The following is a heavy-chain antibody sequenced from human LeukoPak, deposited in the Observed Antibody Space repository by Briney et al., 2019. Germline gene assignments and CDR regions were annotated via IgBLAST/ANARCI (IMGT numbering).Heavy chain of an antibody. J-gene: IGHJ6*03. Sequence: PGGSLRLSCAASGFTFSSYGMSWVRQAPGKGLEWVSAISGSGGSTYYADSVKGRFTISRDNSKNTLYLQMNSLRAEDTAVYYCAKGGLGNRYYMDVWGKGTTVTISS. D-gene: IGHD7-27*01. CDR3: AKGGLGNRYYMDV. CDR2: ISGSGGST. V-gene: IGHV3-23*01. CDR1: GFTFSSYG.